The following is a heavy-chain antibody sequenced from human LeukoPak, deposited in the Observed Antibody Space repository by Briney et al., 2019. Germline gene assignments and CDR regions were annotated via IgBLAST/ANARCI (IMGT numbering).Heavy chain of an antibody. V-gene: IGHV4-34*01. J-gene: IGHJ4*02. CDR2: INHSGST. D-gene: IGHD2-15*01. Sequence: PSETLSLTCAVYGGSFRGYYGSRIRQPPGKGLEWIGEINHSGSTNDNPSLKSRVTISVDTYKNQFSLKLSSVTAADTAVYYCAAGSGGGYYFDYWGQGTLVTVSS. CDR1: GGSFRGYY. CDR3: AAGSGGGYYFDY.